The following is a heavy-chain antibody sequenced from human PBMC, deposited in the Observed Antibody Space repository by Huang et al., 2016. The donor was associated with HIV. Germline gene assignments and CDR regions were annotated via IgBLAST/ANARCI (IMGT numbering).Heavy chain of an antibody. J-gene: IGHJ4*02. D-gene: IGHD3-10*01. V-gene: IGHV7-4-1*02. CDR2: INTNTGNP. CDR1: GYPFTSHT. CDR3: LIILVRGLIDAVDY. Sequence: QVQLVQSGSELKKPGASVKVSCKASGYPFTSHTINWVRQALGQGVEWMGWINTNTGNPTYAPGFTGRIVFSLDTSVSTAYLQISSLKAEDTAVYYCLIILVRGLIDAVDYWGQGTLVTVSS.